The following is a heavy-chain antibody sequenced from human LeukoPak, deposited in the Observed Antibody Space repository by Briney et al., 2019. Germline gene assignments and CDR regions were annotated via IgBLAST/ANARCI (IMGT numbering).Heavy chain of an antibody. V-gene: IGHV1-2*02. Sequence: ASVKVSCKASGYTFTGYYIHWVRQAPGQGLEWMGWINPNSGGTNYAQKFQGRVTMTRDTSISTAYMELSRLRSDDTAVYYCARDGEGGSYGFDYWGQGTLVTVSS. CDR1: GYTFTGYY. CDR2: INPNSGGT. D-gene: IGHD5-18*01. CDR3: ARDGEGGSYGFDY. J-gene: IGHJ4*02.